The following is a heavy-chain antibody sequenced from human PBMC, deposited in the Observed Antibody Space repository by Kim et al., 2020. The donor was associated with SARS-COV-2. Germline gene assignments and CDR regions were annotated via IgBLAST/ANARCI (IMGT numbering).Heavy chain of an antibody. V-gene: IGHV4-34*01. D-gene: IGHD2-2*01. CDR3: ARERPSQYCSSTSCPIGGGFDY. CDR1: GGSFSGYY. Sequence: SETLSLTCAVYGGSFSGYYWSWIRQPPGKGLEWIGEINHSGSTNYNPSLKSRVTISVDTSKNQFSLKLSSVTAADTAVYYCARERPSQYCSSTSCPIGGGFDYWGQGTLVTVSS. J-gene: IGHJ4*02. CDR2: INHSGST.